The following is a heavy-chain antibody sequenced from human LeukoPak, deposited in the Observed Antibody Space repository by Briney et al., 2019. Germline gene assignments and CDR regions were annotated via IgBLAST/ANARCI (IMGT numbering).Heavy chain of an antibody. Sequence: GGSLRLPCAASGFTFSSYSMNWVRQAPGKGLEWVSSISSSSSYIYYADSVKGRFTISRDNAKNSLYLQMNSLKTEDTAVYYCTTVGVDGGGSYYYYMDVWGKGTTVTVSS. V-gene: IGHV3-21*03. CDR2: ISSSSSYI. CDR3: TTVGVDGGGSYYYYMDV. D-gene: IGHD3-16*01. J-gene: IGHJ6*03. CDR1: GFTFSSYS.